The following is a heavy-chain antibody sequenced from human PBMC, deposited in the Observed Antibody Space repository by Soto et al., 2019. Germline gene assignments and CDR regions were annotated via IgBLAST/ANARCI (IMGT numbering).Heavy chain of an antibody. CDR3: APKGGGDRILDY. D-gene: IGHD3-16*01. V-gene: IGHV2-5*02. CDR2: IYWDDDK. J-gene: IGHJ4*02. CDR1: GFSLSTRGVG. Sequence: QITLKESGPTLVKPTQTLTLTCTFSGFSLSTRGVGVGWIRQPPGKALEWLAIIYWDDDKRYSPSLKSRLTNPKDTPKNQVVLTMTNMDPVDTASNLCAPKGGGDRILDYWGQGTLVTVSS.